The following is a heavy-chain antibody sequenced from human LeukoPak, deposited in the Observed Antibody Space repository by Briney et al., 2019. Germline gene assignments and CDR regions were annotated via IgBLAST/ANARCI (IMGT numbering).Heavy chain of an antibody. J-gene: IGHJ4*02. CDR3: ARDPPIQSIAAAGHDY. CDR2: ISSSSSYI. V-gene: IGHV3-21*01. CDR1: GFTFSSYS. Sequence: PGGSLRLSCAASGFTFSSYSMNWVRQAPGKGLEWVSSISSSSSYIYYADSVKGRFTISRDNAKNSLYLQMNSLRAEDTAVYYCARDPPIQSIAAAGHDYWGQGTLVTVSS. D-gene: IGHD6-13*01.